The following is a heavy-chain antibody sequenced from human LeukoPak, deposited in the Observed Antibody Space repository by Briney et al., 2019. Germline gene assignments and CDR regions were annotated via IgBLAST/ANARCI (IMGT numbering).Heavy chain of an antibody. CDR2: ISYDGSNK. D-gene: IGHD3-3*01. CDR3: AKDYDPLGFDY. V-gene: IGHV3-30-3*02. CDR1: GFTFSSYA. J-gene: IGHJ4*02. Sequence: GRSLRLSCAASGFTFSSYAMHWVRQAPGKGLEWVAVISYDGSNKYYADSVKGRFTISRDNSKNTLYLQMNSLRAEDTAVYYCAKDYDPLGFDYWGQGTLVTVSS.